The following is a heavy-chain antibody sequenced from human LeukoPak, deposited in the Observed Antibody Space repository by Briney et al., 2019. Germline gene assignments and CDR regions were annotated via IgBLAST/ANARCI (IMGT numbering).Heavy chain of an antibody. CDR3: VRGYCSGPTCYHFDY. V-gene: IGHV4-59*01. CDR2: FYYSGSD. CDR1: GASITSYY. D-gene: IGHD2-15*01. J-gene: IGHJ4*02. Sequence: PSETLSLTCTVSGASITSYYWNGVRQPPGKGLEWIGYFYYSGSDNYNPSLKSRITISVDTSKNQFSLKLSSVTAADTAVYYCVRGYCSGPTCYHFDYWGQGTLVTVSS.